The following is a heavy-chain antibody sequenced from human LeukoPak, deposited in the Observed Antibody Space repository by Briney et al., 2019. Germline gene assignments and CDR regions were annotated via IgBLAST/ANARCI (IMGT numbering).Heavy chain of an antibody. V-gene: IGHV3-64D*06. J-gene: IGHJ3*02. CDR2: ISSNGGST. CDR1: GFTFSSYA. CDR3: VKAGQWFGELSAFDI. D-gene: IGHD3-10*01. Sequence: GGSLRLSCSASGFTFSSYAMHWVRQAPGKGLKYVSAISSNGGSTYYADSVKGRFTISRDNSKNTLYLQMSSLRAEDTAVYYCVKAGQWFGELSAFDIWGQGTMVTVSS.